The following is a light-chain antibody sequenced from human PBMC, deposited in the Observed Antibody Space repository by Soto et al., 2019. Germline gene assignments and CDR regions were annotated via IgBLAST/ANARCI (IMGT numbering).Light chain of an antibody. V-gene: IGLV2-14*01. CDR3: TSYSGSRSLVV. Sequence: QSALTQPASVSGSDGQSITLSCTGTSSDVGAYNYVSWYQQRPGKAPRLMIYEVANRPSGVSNRFSGSKSGNTASLTISGLQGDDEADYYCTSYSGSRSLVVFGTGTKLTV. CDR1: SSDVGAYNY. CDR2: EVA. J-gene: IGLJ1*01.